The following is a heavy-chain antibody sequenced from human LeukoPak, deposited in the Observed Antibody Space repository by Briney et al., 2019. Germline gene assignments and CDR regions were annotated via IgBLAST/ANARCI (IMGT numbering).Heavy chain of an antibody. CDR2: IIPIFGTA. CDR1: GGTFSSYA. Sequence: SVKVSCKASGGTFSSYAVSWVRQAPGQGLEWMGGIIPIFGTANYAQKFQGRVTITADESTSTAYMELSSLRSEDTAVYYCARGDYDFWSGSMDYWGQGTLVTVSS. V-gene: IGHV1-69*13. J-gene: IGHJ4*02. D-gene: IGHD3-3*01. CDR3: ARGDYDFWSGSMDY.